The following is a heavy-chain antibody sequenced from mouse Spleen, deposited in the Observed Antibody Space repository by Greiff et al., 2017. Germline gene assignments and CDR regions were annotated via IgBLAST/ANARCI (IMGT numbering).Heavy chain of an antibody. J-gene: IGHJ2*01. D-gene: IGHD2-4*01. CDR3: ARQNYDYDGAFDY. Sequence: QVQLKETGPGLVAPSQSLSITCTVSGFSLTSYGVHWVRQPPGKGLEWLVVIWSDGSTNYNSALKSRLSISKDNSKSQVFLKMNSLQTDDTAMYYCARQNYDYDGAFDYWGQGTTLTVSS. V-gene: IGHV2-6-1*01. CDR1: GFSLTSYG. CDR2: IWSDGST.